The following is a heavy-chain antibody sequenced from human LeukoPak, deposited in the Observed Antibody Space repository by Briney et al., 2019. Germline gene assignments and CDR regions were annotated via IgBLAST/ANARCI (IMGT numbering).Heavy chain of an antibody. CDR1: GYTFTGHY. CDR2: INPKSGGS. CDR3: ARFYCSISDCYGQTNWSDP. V-gene: IGHV1-2*02. J-gene: IGHJ5*02. Sequence: ASVKVSCKAAGYTFTGHYLHWVRQAPGQGLEWMGWINPKSGGSNYAPKFEGRVTMTRDTSITTAYMELHRLTSDDTAVYYCARFYCSISDCYGQTNWSDPWGQGTLVTVSS. D-gene: IGHD2-2*01.